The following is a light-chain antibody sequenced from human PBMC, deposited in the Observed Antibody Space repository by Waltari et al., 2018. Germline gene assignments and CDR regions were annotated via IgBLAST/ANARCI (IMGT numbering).Light chain of an antibody. CDR3: QVWDSSSDHVV. CDR2: YDS. Sequence: SYVLTQPPSVSVAPGKTARRTCGGNNIGSKSVHWYQQRPGQAPVLVIYYDSDRPSGIPERFSGSNSGNTATLTISRVEAGDEADYYCQVWDSSSDHVVFGGGTKLTVL. J-gene: IGLJ2*01. CDR1: NIGSKS. V-gene: IGLV3-21*04.